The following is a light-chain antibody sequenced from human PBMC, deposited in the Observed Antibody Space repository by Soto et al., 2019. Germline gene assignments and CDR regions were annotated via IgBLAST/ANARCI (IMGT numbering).Light chain of an antibody. J-gene: IGKJ1*01. CDR1: QNIDTW. CDR3: QQYTSGST. Sequence: DIQMTQSPSTLSTSVGDRATITCRATQNIDTWLAWYQQKPGKAPKLLIYEASSLEGGVPSRFSGSGSGTEFTLTVSGLPAEYFATYCCQQYTSGSTFGQGTKLDFK. CDR2: EAS. V-gene: IGKV1-5*01.